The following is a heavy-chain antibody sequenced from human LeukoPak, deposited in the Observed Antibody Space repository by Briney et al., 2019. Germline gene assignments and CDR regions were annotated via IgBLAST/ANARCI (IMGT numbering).Heavy chain of an antibody. J-gene: IGHJ4*02. V-gene: IGHV4-34*01. Sequence: SETLSLTCAVYGGSFGGYYWSWIRQPPGKGLEWIGEINHSGSTNYNPSLKSRVTISVDTSKNQFSLKLSSVTAADTAVYYCARGRSSTWWNDPRVFDYWGQGTLVTVSS. D-gene: IGHD1-1*01. CDR3: ARGRSSTWWNDPRVFDY. CDR1: GGSFGGYY. CDR2: INHSGST.